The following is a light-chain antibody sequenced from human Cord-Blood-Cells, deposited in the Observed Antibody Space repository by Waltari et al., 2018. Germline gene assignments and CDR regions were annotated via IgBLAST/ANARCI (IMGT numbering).Light chain of an antibody. CDR1: QDISNY. J-gene: IGKJ4*01. Sequence: DIQMTQFPSSLSASVGARVTITCQASQDISNYLNWYQQKPGKAPKLLIYDASNLETGVPSSFSGSGSGTDFTFTISSLQPEDIATYYCQQYDNLPLTFGGGTKVEIK. CDR3: QQYDNLPLT. V-gene: IGKV1-33*01. CDR2: DAS.